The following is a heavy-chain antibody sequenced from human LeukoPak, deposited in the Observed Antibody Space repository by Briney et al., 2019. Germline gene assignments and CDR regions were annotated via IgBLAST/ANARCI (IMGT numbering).Heavy chain of an antibody. V-gene: IGHV3-21*01. CDR3: ARGRIGYPLRY. CDR2: ISGSSTYI. Sequence: PGGSLRLSCAASGFTFNTYSMNWVRQAPGKGLEWVSSISGSSTYIYYADSVKGRFTISRDNAKNSLYLQMNSLSAEDTAVYYCARGRIGYPLRYWGQGTLVIVSS. CDR1: GFTFNTYS. J-gene: IGHJ4*02. D-gene: IGHD3-22*01.